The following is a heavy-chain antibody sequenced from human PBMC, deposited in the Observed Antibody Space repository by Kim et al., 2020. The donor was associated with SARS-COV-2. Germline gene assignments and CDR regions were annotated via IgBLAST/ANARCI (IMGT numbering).Heavy chain of an antibody. V-gene: IGHV4-31*03. D-gene: IGHD3-10*01. CDR3: ARRSRDADAFDI. J-gene: IGHJ3*02. CDR1: GGSISSGGYY. CDR2: IYYSGST. Sequence: SETLSLTCTVSGGSISSGGYYWSWIRQHPGKGLEWIGYIYYSGSTYYNPSLKSRVTISVDTSKNQFSLKLSSVTAADTAVYYCARRSRDADAFDIWGQGTMVTVSS.